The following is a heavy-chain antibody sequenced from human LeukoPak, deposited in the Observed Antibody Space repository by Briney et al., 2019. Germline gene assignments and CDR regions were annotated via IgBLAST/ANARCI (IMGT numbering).Heavy chain of an antibody. CDR1: RYTFPCYD. D-gene: IGHD3-22*01. J-gene: IGHJ3*02. CDR2: MNHKSGNT. CDR3: ARGYGDTMIVAAHDAFDI. V-gene: IGHV1-8*01. Sequence: ASVTVSCQASRYTFPCYDINWVRQASAQGLEWMGCMNHKSGNTGYAQKFQGRVTMTRNTSISTAYMELSSLRSEDTAVYYCARGYGDTMIVAAHDAFDIWGQGTMVTVSS.